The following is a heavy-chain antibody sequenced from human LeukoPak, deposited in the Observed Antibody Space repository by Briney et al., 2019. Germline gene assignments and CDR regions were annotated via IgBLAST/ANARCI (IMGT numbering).Heavy chain of an antibody. V-gene: IGHV4-59*12. D-gene: IGHD7-27*01. J-gene: IGHJ6*02. CDR1: GGSISSYY. CDR3: ARNWGAAGWDNYNGMDV. Sequence: SETLSLTCTVSGGSISSYYWTWIRQPPGKGLEWVGNIYHDGSTYYNPSLKSRVTISVDASKNQFSLKLTSVTAADTAVYYCARNWGAAGWDNYNGMDVWGQGTTVIVSS. CDR2: IYHDGST.